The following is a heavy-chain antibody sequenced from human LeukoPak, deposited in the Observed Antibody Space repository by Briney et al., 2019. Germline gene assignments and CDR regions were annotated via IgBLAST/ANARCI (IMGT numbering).Heavy chain of an antibody. V-gene: IGHV3-33*03. CDR1: GFTFSHYG. J-gene: IGHJ4*02. CDR3: GKDARRGFGYSNALEY. D-gene: IGHD4-11*01. Sequence: GRSLRLSCAASGFTFSHYGMHWVRQAPGKGLEWVAVIWNDGTNRYYGDSVKGRFTISRDDSKNSVYLQMNGLRAGHTAVYYCGKDARRGFGYSNALEYWGEGTLVTVSS. CDR2: IWNDGTNR.